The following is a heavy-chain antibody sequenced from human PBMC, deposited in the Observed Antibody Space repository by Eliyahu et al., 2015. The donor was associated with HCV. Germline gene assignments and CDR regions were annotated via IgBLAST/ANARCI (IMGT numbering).Heavy chain of an antibody. V-gene: IGHV3-30*03. CDR2: ISYDGTNK. D-gene: IGHD2-2*01. J-gene: IGHJ2*01. CDR3: ARDLEAAMWYLDL. Sequence: QEQLVESGGGVVQPGRSLRLSCVASGFSFSGFGMHWVRQAPGKGLEWLGVISYDGTNKYYTDSVKGRFTISRDNSKNKMFLQMSSLRLEDTAVYYCARDLEAAMWYLDLWGRGTRVTVSS. CDR1: GFSFSGFG.